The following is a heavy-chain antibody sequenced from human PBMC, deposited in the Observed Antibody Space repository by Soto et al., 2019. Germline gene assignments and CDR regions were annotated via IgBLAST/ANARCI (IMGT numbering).Heavy chain of an antibody. CDR3: ASHSGSSPEGRYYYGMDA. CDR1: GGTFSSYA. J-gene: IGHJ6*02. Sequence: QVQLVQSGAEVKKPGSSVKVSCKASGGTFSSYAISWVRQAPGQGLEWMGGIIPIFGTADYAQKFQGRVTITADESTSTAYMELSSLRSADTAVYYCASHSGSSPEGRYYYGMDAWGQGTTVTVSS. CDR2: IIPIFGTA. D-gene: IGHD1-26*01. V-gene: IGHV1-69*12.